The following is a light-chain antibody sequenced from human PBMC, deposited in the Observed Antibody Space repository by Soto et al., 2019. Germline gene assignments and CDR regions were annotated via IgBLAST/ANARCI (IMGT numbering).Light chain of an antibody. CDR2: AAS. CDR3: QQCYSSPQMYT. Sequence: DIQMTQSPSSLSASVGDRVTITCRASQRISNSLNWYQQKPGKAPDLLIYAASNLQSGVPSRFSGSGSGTDFTLTISSLQPEDFATYYCQQCYSSPQMYTFGQGTKLEIK. J-gene: IGKJ2*01. V-gene: IGKV1-39*01. CDR1: QRISNS.